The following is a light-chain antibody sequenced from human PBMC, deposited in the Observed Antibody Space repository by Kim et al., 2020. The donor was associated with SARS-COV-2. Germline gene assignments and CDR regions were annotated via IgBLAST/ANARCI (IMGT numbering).Light chain of an antibody. CDR3: QHYNNWPPVT. Sequence: SPGERATLSCRASQSVSSNLAWYQQKPGQAPRLLIYGASTRATGIPARFSGSGSGTEFTLTISSLQSEDFAVYYCQHYNNWPPVTFGGGTKVDIK. J-gene: IGKJ4*01. CDR1: QSVSSN. CDR2: GAS. V-gene: IGKV3-15*01.